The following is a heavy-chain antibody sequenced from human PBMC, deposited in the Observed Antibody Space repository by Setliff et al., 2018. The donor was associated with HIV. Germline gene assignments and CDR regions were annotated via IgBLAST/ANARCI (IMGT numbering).Heavy chain of an antibody. V-gene: IGHV1-46*03. CDR3: ARDPSPYYSDDSSGYFFDY. Sequence: ASVKVSCKASGYTFTRYYMHWVRQAPGQGLEWMGMISPSGISTSYAQKFQGRVTMTRDTSTSTAYMELSSLRSEDTAVYYCARDPSPYYSDDSSGYFFDYWGQGTLVTVSS. CDR1: GYTFTRYY. CDR2: ISPSGIST. D-gene: IGHD3-22*01. J-gene: IGHJ4*02.